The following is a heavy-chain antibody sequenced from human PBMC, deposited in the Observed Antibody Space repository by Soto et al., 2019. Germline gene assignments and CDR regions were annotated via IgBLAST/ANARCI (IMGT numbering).Heavy chain of an antibody. D-gene: IGHD6-19*01. J-gene: IGHJ4*02. V-gene: IGHV3-30-3*01. Sequence: QVQLVESGGGVVQPGRSLRLSCAAAGFPFSSYAMHWVRQAPGKGLEWVAVRSYAGSNKYYADSVKGRFTISRDTSKNTLYLQMNRLRAEATAVYYCARDKSPYSSAWHNRHLDYWGQGTLVTVSS. CDR3: ARDKSPYSSAWHNRHLDY. CDR1: GFPFSSYA. CDR2: RSYAGSNK.